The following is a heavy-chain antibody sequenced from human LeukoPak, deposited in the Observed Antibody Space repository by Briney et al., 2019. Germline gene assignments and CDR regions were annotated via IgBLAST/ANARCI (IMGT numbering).Heavy chain of an antibody. V-gene: IGHV3-9*01. CDR2: ISWNSGSI. CDR3: AKGLRRVGATAFDI. CDR1: GFTFDDYA. Sequence: GGSLRLSCAASGFTFDDYAMHWVRHAPGKGLEWVSGISWNSGSIVYADSVKGRFTISRDNAKNSLYLQMNSLRAEDTALYYCAKGLRRVGATAFDIWGQGTMVTVSS. D-gene: IGHD1-26*01. J-gene: IGHJ3*02.